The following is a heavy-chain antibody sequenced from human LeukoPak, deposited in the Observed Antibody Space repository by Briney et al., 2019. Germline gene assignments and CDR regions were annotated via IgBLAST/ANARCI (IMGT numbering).Heavy chain of an antibody. J-gene: IGHJ5*02. CDR2: INHSGST. D-gene: IGHD3-22*01. CDR1: GGSFSGYY. V-gene: IGHV4-34*01. Sequence: SETLSLTCAVYGGSFSGYYWSWIRQPPGKGLEWIGEINHSGSTNYNPSLKSRVTISVDTSKNQFSLKLGSVTAADTAVYYCARVLARIVRFDPWGQGTLVTVSS. CDR3: ARVLARIVRFDP.